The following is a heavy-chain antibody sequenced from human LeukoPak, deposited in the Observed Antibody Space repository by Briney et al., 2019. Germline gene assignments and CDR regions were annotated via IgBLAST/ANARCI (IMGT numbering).Heavy chain of an antibody. D-gene: IGHD6-19*01. CDR3: ARFLRAVTGFDY. CDR2: IKQDGNEK. Sequence: GGSLRLSCAASGFSFSSYWMTWVRQAPGKGLEWVANIKQDGNEKYYVDSVKGRFTISRDNAKNSLFLQMSSLRVEDTAVYYCARFLRAVTGFDYWGQGTLVTVSS. V-gene: IGHV3-7*01. CDR1: GFSFSSYW. J-gene: IGHJ4*02.